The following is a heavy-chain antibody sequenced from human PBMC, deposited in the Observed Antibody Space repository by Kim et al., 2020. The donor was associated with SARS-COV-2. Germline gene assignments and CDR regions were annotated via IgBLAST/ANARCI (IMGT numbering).Heavy chain of an antibody. V-gene: IGHV4-39*01. D-gene: IGHD3-22*01. CDR2: VYHSGST. J-gene: IGHJ4*02. CDR3: ARLPHDSSGYVDS. Sequence: SETLSLTCTVSGGSISSSFNYWGWIRQPPGKGLEWIGIVYHSGSTYDSPSLKSRITVSVDTSKNEFYLKVTSVTAADTAVYFCARLPHDSSGYVDSWGQGILVTVSS. CDR1: GGSISSSFNY.